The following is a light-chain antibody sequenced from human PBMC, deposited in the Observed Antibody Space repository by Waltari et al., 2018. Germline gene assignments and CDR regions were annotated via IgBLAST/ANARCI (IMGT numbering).Light chain of an antibody. CDR2: DVT. V-gene: IGLV2-14*01. CDR1: SSDIGDNTY. J-gene: IGLJ1*01. CDR3: SSYTSTYV. Sequence: QSALTQPASVSGSPGQSIPISCTETSSDIGDNTYVSWYQQHPGKVPKLMIYDVTKPPSGVSNRFSGSKSGNTASLTISGLQADDEAEYFCSSYTSTYVFGTATKVTVL.